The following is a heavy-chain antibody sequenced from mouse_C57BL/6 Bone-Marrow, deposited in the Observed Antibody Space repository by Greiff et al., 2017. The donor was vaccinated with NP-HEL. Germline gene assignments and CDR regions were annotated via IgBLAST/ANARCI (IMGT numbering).Heavy chain of an antibody. CDR3: ARSGGYDDYFDY. CDR1: GYTFTSYW. V-gene: IGHV1-55*01. CDR2: IYPGSGST. Sequence: VQLQQPGAELVKPGASVKMSCKASGYTFTSYWITWVKQRPGQGLEWIGDIYPGSGSTNYNEKFKSKATLTVDTSSSTAYMQLSSLTSEDSAVYYCARSGGYDDYFDYWGQGTTLTVSS. D-gene: IGHD2-2*01. J-gene: IGHJ2*01.